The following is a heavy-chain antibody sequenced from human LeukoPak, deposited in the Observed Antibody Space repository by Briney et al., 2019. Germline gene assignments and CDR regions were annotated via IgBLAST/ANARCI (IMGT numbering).Heavy chain of an antibody. D-gene: IGHD6-13*01. CDR2: IWYDGSNK. J-gene: IGHJ5*02. CDR1: GFTFNNAW. V-gene: IGHV3-33*06. CDR3: AKGGYSSSWYQSLSDWFDP. Sequence: GGSLRLSCAASGFTFNNAWMSWVRQAPGKGLEWVAVIWYDGSNKYYADSVKGRFTISRDNSKNTLYLQMNSLRAEDTAVYYCAKGGYSSSWYQSLSDWFDPWGQGTLVTVPS.